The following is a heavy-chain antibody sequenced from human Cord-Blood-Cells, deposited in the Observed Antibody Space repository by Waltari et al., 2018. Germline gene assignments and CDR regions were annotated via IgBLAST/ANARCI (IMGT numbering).Heavy chain of an antibody. D-gene: IGHD2-15*01. Sequence: QVQLVQSGAEVKKPGSSVKVSCKASGGTFSSYTISWVRQAPGQGLEWMGGIIPIFGTANYAQKFQGRVTITADESTSTAYMGLSSLRSEDTAVYYCARYCSGGSCYYYYYGMDVWGQGTTVTVSS. CDR2: IIPIFGTA. V-gene: IGHV1-69*01. CDR1: GGTFSSYT. J-gene: IGHJ6*02. CDR3: ARYCSGGSCYYYYYGMDV.